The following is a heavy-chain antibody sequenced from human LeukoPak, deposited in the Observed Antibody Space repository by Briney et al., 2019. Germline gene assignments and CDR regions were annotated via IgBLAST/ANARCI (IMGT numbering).Heavy chain of an antibody. CDR2: IYYSGST. J-gene: IGHJ4*02. CDR1: GGSISSSNYY. D-gene: IGHD2-15*01. CDR3: AREGYCSGGTCYGWIPIDY. Sequence: SETLSLTCTVSGGSISSSNYYWGWIRQPPGKGLEWIGSIYYSGSTYYNPSLKSRVTISVDTSQNQFSLKLSSVTAADTAIYYCAREGYCSGGTCYGWIPIDYWGQGTLVTVSS. V-gene: IGHV4-39*07.